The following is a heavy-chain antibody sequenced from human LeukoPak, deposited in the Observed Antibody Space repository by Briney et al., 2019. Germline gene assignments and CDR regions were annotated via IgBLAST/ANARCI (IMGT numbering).Heavy chain of an antibody. CDR1: GFTFSSYA. D-gene: IGHD6-19*01. V-gene: IGHV3-23*01. CDR3: AKDIGWLVHCFGY. J-gene: IGHJ4*02. Sequence: PGGSLRLSCAASGFTFSSYAMSWVRQAPGKGLEWVSAISGSGGSTYYADSVKGRFTISRDNSKNTPYLQMNSLRAEDTAVYYCAKDIGWLVHCFGYWGQGTLVTVSS. CDR2: ISGSGGST.